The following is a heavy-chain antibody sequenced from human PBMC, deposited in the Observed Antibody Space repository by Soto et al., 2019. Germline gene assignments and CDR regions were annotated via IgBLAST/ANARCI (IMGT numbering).Heavy chain of an antibody. V-gene: IGHV3-30-3*01. CDR3: ARDRWIVVVPAAPRSNGMDV. CDR2: ISYDGSNK. D-gene: IGHD2-2*01. J-gene: IGHJ6*02. Sequence: GGSLRLSCAASGFTFSSYAMHWVRQAPGKGLEWVAVISYDGSNKYYADSVKGRFTISRDNSKNTLYLQMNSLRAEDTAVYYCARDRWIVVVPAAPRSNGMDVWGQGTTVTVSS. CDR1: GFTFSSYA.